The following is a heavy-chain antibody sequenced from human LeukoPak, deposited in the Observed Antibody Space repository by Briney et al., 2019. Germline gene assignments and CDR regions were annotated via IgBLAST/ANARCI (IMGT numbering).Heavy chain of an antibody. J-gene: IGHJ4*02. D-gene: IGHD3-22*01. CDR2: INPNSGGT. CDR1: GYTFINYG. V-gene: IGHV1-2*02. CDR3: ARDTYYYDSGIDY. Sequence: ASVKVSCKASGYTFINYGFNWVRQAPGQGLEWMGWINPNSGGTNYAQKFQGRVTMTRDTSISTAYMELSRLRSDDTAVYYCARDTYYYDSGIDYWGQGTLVTVSS.